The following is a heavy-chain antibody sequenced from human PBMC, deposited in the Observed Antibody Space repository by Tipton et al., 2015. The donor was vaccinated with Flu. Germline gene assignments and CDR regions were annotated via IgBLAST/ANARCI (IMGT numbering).Heavy chain of an antibody. J-gene: IGHJ5*02. V-gene: IGHV3-74*01. CDR2: IDTDETST. CDR3: VRVSKNWFDP. CDR1: GFTFSSFR. Sequence: SLRLSCAASGFTFSSFRMHWVRQAPGKGLVWVSHIDTDETSTSYADSVKGRFTISRDNAKNTLYLQMNSLRAEDTAVYYCVRVSKNWFDPWGQGTLVTVSS.